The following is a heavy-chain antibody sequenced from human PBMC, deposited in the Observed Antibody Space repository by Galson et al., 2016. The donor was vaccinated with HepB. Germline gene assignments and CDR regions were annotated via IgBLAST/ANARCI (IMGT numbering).Heavy chain of an antibody. CDR3: ARDLYSYGYRNYFDY. Sequence: SETLSLTCTVSGGSISNYYWSWIRQPAGKGLEWIGHIYTSGSTNYNPSLQSRVTMSVDTSKNQFSLKLSSVTAADTAVYYCARDLYSYGYRNYFDYWGQGTLVTVSS. J-gene: IGHJ4*02. D-gene: IGHD5-18*01. CDR2: IYTSGST. CDR1: GGSISNYY. V-gene: IGHV4-4*07.